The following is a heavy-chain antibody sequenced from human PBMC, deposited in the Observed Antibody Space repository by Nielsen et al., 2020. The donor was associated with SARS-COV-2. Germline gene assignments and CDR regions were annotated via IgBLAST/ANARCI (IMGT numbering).Heavy chain of an antibody. D-gene: IGHD6-19*01. CDR1: GFTFDDYA. Sequence: GGSLRLSCAASGFTFDDYAMHWVRQAPGKGLEWVSGISWNSGSIGYADSVKGRFTISRDNSKNSLYLQMNSLRTEDTALYYCAKDDGGSGWLTGAFDIWGQGTMVTVSS. J-gene: IGHJ3*02. CDR3: AKDDGGSGWLTGAFDI. CDR2: ISWNSGSI. V-gene: IGHV3-9*01.